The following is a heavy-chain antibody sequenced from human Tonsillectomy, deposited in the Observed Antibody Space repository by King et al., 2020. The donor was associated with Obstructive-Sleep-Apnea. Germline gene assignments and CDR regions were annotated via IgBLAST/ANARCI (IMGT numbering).Heavy chain of an antibody. CDR1: GGSFSGYY. V-gene: IGHV4-34*01. Sequence: VQLQQWGAGLLKPSETLSLTCAVYGGSFSGYYWSWIRQPPGKGLEWIGEINHSGSTNYNPSLKSRVTISVDTSKNQFSLKLSSVTAADTAVYYCASKGSGSYYNGGWFDPWGQGTLVTVSS. D-gene: IGHD3-10*01. CDR2: INHSGST. CDR3: ASKGSGSYYNGGWFDP. J-gene: IGHJ5*02.